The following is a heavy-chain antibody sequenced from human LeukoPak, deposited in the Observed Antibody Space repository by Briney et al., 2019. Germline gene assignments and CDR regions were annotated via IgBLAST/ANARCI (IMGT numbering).Heavy chain of an antibody. J-gene: IGHJ5*02. V-gene: IGHV3-23*01. CDR1: GFTFSSYA. CDR3: ARHIAAAGTRWFDP. Sequence: GGSLRLSCAASGFTFSSYAMSWVRQAPGKGLEWVSAISGSGGSTYYADSVKGRFTISRDNSKNTLYLQMNSLRAEDTAVYYCARHIAAAGTRWFDPWGQGTLVTVYS. D-gene: IGHD6-13*01. CDR2: ISGSGGST.